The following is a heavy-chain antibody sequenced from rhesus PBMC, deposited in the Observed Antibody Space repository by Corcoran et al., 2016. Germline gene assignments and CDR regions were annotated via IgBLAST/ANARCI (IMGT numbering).Heavy chain of an antibody. V-gene: IGHV4S7*01. Sequence: QVQLKESGPGLVKPSETLSLTCAVSGDSISSGYGWGWIRQPPGKGLEGVVTIYSSTGNTSYDPSLKSRVTISRDTSKNQFSLKLSSVTAADTAVYYCARRVAAAGHYGLDSWGQGVVVTVSS. D-gene: IGHD6-25*01. J-gene: IGHJ6*01. CDR1: GDSISSGYG. CDR3: ARRVAAAGHYGLDS. CDR2: IYSSTGNT.